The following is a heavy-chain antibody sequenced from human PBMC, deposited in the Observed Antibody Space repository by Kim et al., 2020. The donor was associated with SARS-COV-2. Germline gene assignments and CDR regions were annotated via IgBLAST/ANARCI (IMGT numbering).Heavy chain of an antibody. Sequence: GGSLRLFCAASGFTFSSYAMSWVRQAPGKGLEWVSVIYSGGSSTYYADSVKGRFTISRDNSKNTLYLQMNSLRAEDTAVYYCANAGWDDAFDIWGQGTMVTVSS. V-gene: IGHV3-23*03. CDR3: ANAGWDDAFDI. J-gene: IGHJ3*02. CDR2: IYSGGSST. CDR1: GFTFSSYA. D-gene: IGHD1-26*01.